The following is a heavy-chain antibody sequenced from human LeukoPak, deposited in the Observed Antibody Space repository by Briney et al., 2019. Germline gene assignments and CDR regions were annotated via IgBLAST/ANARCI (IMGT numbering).Heavy chain of an antibody. CDR2: ISGSGGST. D-gene: IGHD1-7*01. V-gene: IGHV3-23*01. CDR1: GFTFSSYA. J-gene: IGHJ5*02. Sequence: GGSLRLSCAASGFTFSSYAVSWVRQAPGKGLEWVSAISGSGGSTYYADSVKGRFTISRDNSKNTLYLQMNSLRAEDTAVYYCAKDLTGTRANWFDPWGQGTLVTVSS. CDR3: AKDLTGTRANWFDP.